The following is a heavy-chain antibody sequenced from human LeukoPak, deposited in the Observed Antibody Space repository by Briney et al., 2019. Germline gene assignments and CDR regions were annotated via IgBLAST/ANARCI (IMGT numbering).Heavy chain of an antibody. CDR1: GGSISSSNW. J-gene: IGHJ3*02. D-gene: IGHD3-22*01. CDR3: ARVYYYDSSASAFDI. Sequence: PSGTLSLTCAVSGGSISSSNWWSWVRQPPGKGLEWIGEIYHSGSTNYNPSLKSRVTISVDKSKNQFSLKLSSVTAADTAVYYCARVYYYDSSASAFDIWGQGTMVTVSS. V-gene: IGHV4-4*02. CDR2: IYHSGST.